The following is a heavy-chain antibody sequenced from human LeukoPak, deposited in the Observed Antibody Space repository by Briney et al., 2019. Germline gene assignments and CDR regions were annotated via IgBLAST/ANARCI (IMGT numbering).Heavy chain of an antibody. D-gene: IGHD3-22*01. J-gene: IGHJ4*02. CDR3: ARDSNYYDSSGPADY. Sequence: ASVKVSCKASGYTFTGYYMHWVRQAPGHGLEWMGWINPNSGGTTYAQKFQGRVTMTRDTSISTAYMELSRLGSDDTTVYYCARDSNYYDSSGPADYWGQGTLVTVSS. CDR1: GYTFTGYY. V-gene: IGHV1-2*02. CDR2: INPNSGGT.